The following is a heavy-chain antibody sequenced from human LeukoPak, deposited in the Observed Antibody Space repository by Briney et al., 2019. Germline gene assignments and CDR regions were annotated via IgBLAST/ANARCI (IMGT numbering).Heavy chain of an antibody. D-gene: IGHD2-21*02. CDR1: GGSISSSSYY. Sequence: SETLSLTCTVSGGSISSSSYYWSWIRQPPGKGLEGIGEINHSGSTNYNPSLKSRVTISVDTSKNQFSLKLSSVTAADTAVYYCARGGVVVVTAIGYWGQGTLVTVSS. CDR3: ARGGVVVVTAIGY. CDR2: INHSGST. J-gene: IGHJ4*02. V-gene: IGHV4-39*07.